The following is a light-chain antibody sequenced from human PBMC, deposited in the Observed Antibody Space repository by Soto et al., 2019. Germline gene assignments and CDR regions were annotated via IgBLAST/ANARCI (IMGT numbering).Light chain of an antibody. V-gene: IGLV2-14*01. CDR3: RSYAARSTWV. CDR1: SSDVGGNNL. CDR2: EVS. J-gene: IGLJ3*02. Sequence: QSVLTQPPSASGSPGQSITISCTGTSSDVGGNNLFCWYQQHPGTSPKLMIYEVSNRPSGASSRFSGSTSSNTASLIISGRHAEDEGDYYCRSYAARSTWVFGGGTKLTVL.